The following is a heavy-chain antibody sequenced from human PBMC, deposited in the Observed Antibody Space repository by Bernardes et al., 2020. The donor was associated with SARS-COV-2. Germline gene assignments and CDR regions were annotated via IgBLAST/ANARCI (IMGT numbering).Heavy chain of an antibody. CDR1: GFTFNNFG. Sequence: GGSLGRSCAASGFTFNNFGMHWVRQAPGRGLEWVAVISYEGSKKYYADALEGRFTISKDSSKNTVYLQMNNLRTEDTAIYYCAKVQAILWIRPYNSGMDLWGKGTTVTVSS. J-gene: IGHJ6*04. V-gene: IGHV3-30*18. D-gene: IGHD5-18*01. CDR2: ISYEGSKK. CDR3: AKVQAILWIRPYNSGMDL.